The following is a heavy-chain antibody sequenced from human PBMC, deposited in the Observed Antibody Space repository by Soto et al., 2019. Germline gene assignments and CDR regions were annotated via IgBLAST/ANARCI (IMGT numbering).Heavy chain of an antibody. CDR3: TTHEEGAPWAGGFDS. CDR1: GFTFSSYA. Sequence: PVGSLRLSCAASGFTFSSYAMSWFRQAPGQGLEWVSAISGSGGSTYYADSVKGRFTISRDNSKNTLYLQMDSLRVEDTAIHYWTTHEEGAPWAGGFDSWGQGTRVTVSS. J-gene: IGHJ5*01. CDR2: ISGSGGST. V-gene: IGHV3-23*01. D-gene: IGHD1-26*01.